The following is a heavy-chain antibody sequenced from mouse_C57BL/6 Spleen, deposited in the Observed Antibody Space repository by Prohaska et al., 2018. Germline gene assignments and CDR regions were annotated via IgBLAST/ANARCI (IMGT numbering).Heavy chain of an antibody. CDR1: GYAFSSYW. Sequence: QVQLQQSGAELVKPGASVKISCKASGYAFSSYWMNWVKQRPGKGLEWIGQMYPGDGDTNYNGKFKVNATLTADKSSSTAYMQLISLTSEDSAVYFCARRGGYYYGSAGYFDYSGQGTTLTVSS. D-gene: IGHD1-1*01. V-gene: IGHV1-80*01. CDR3: ARRGGYYYGSAGYFDY. CDR2: MYPGDGDT. J-gene: IGHJ2*01.